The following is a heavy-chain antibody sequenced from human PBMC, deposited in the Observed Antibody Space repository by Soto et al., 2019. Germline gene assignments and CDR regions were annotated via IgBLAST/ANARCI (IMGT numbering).Heavy chain of an antibody. V-gene: IGHV4-39*01. CDR3: ARHDHSSYETSIDY. Sequence: PSETLSLTCTVSGGSISSSSYYWGWIRKPPGKGLEWIGSIYYSGSTYYNPSLKSRVTISVDTSKNQFSLKLSSVTAADTAVYYCARHDHSSYETSIDYWGQGTLGTVSS. D-gene: IGHD5-12*01. CDR2: IYYSGST. CDR1: GGSISSSSYY. J-gene: IGHJ4*02.